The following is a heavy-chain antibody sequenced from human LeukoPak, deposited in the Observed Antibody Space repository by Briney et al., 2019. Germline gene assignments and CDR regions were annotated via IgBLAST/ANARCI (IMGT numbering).Heavy chain of an antibody. Sequence: SQTLSLTCTVSGGSISSGSYYWSWIRQPAGKGLEWIGRIYTSGSTNYNPSLESRVSISVDTSKNQFSLKLSSVTAADTAIYYCAREIRGPTSLGAPLFDIWGQGTLVTVSS. CDR1: GGSISSGSYY. V-gene: IGHV4-61*02. CDR3: AREIRGPTSLGAPLFDI. J-gene: IGHJ3*02. CDR2: IYTSGST. D-gene: IGHD4/OR15-4a*01.